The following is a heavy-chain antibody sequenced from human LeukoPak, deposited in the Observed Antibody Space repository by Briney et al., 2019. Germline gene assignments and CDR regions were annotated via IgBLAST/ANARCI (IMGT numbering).Heavy chain of an antibody. CDR2: ISSSGSTI. J-gene: IGHJ4*02. Sequence: GGSLRLSCAASGFTFSSYEMNWVRQAPGKGLEWVSYISSSGSTIYYADSVKGRFTISRDNYRNTLYLQMNSLRPEDTALYYCASTRGSSFDYWGQGTLVIVSS. D-gene: IGHD1-26*01. V-gene: IGHV3-48*03. CDR1: GFTFSSYE. CDR3: ASTRGSSFDY.